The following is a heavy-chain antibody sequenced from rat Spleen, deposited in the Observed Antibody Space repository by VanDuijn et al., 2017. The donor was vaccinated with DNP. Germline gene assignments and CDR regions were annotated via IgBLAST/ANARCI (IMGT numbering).Heavy chain of an antibody. Sequence: EVQLVESGGGLVQPGRSLKLSCAASGFTFSDYYMAWVRQAPKKGLKWVAYISHEGSSTYYGDSVKGRFTISRDNAKSTLYLQMSKLGSEDTAIYYCARMGDYGYKAYWGLGVMVTVSS. CDR1: GFTFSDYY. CDR2: ISHEGSST. CDR3: ARMGDYGYKAY. V-gene: IGHV5-22*01. J-gene: IGHJ2*01. D-gene: IGHD1-9*01.